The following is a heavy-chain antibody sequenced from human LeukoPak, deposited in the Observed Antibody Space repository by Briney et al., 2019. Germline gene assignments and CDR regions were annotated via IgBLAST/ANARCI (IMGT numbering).Heavy chain of an antibody. D-gene: IGHD6-13*01. CDR2: IYYSGST. J-gene: IGHJ4*02. V-gene: IGHV4-30-4*01. CDR3: ASYGSSWEFDY. Sequence: SETLSLTCTVSGGSISSGDYYWSWIRQPPGKGLEWIGYIYYSGSTYYNPSLKSRVTISVDTSKNQFSLKLSSVTAADTAAYYCASYGSSWEFDYWGQGTLVTVSS. CDR1: GGSISSGDYY.